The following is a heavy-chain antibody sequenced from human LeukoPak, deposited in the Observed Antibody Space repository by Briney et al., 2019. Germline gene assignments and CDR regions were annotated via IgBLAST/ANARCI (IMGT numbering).Heavy chain of an antibody. J-gene: IGHJ4*02. CDR3: ARGPGCSGGSCPSNY. Sequence: SVKVSCKASGGTFSSYAISWVRQAPGQGLEWMGGIIPIFGTANYAQKFQGRVTITADESTSTAYMELSSLRSEDTAVYYCARGPGCSGGSCPSNYWGQGTLVTVSS. CDR2: IIPIFGTA. D-gene: IGHD2-15*01. V-gene: IGHV1-69*13. CDR1: GGTFSSYA.